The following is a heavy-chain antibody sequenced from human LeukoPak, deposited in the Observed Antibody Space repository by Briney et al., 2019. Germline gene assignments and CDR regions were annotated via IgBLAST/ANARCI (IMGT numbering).Heavy chain of an antibody. CDR3: VKDVSSTYYYFDY. CDR2: ISTNGGVT. CDR1: GFTFSRYA. D-gene: IGHD6-13*01. J-gene: IGHJ4*02. V-gene: IGHV3-64D*09. Sequence: GGSLRLSCSASGFTFSRYAMHWVRQAPGKGLEYVSAISTNGGVTYYADSVKGRFTISRDNSKDTLYLEMSSLRVDDTAVYYCVKDVSSTYYYFDYWGQETLVTVSS.